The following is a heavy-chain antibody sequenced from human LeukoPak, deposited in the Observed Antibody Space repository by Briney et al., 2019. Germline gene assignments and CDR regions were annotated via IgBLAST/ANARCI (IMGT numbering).Heavy chain of an antibody. Sequence: SETLSLTCTVSGGSISSYYWSWIRQPPGKGLEWIGYIYYSGSTNYNPSLKSRVTISVDTSKNQFSLKLSSVTAADTAVYYCARHVGDYGGPIDYWGQGTLVTVSS. CDR3: ARHVGDYGGPIDY. D-gene: IGHD4-23*01. V-gene: IGHV4-59*08. CDR2: IYYSGST. CDR1: GGSISSYY. J-gene: IGHJ4*02.